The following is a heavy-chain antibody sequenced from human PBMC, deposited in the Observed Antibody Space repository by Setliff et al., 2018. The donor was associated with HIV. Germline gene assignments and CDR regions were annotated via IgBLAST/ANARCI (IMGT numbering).Heavy chain of an antibody. D-gene: IGHD5-12*01. CDR1: GGSIGVDC. CDR2: IYSNGTT. Sequence: SETLSLTCTVSGGSIGVDCWSWIRQPPGKGLEWIGYIYSNGTTRYNPSLKSRVTISLDTSKIEFSLTLKSVTAADTAIYYCARLPRGPWRWDYWGQGMLVTVSS. J-gene: IGHJ4*02. CDR3: ARLPRGPWRWDY. V-gene: IGHV4-4*09.